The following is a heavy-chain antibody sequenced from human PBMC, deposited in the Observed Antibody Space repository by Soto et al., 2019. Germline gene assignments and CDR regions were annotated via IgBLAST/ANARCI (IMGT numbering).Heavy chain of an antibody. D-gene: IGHD2-15*01. V-gene: IGHV4-59*01. CDR3: ATRLSTTGVFFDY. J-gene: IGHJ4*02. CDR2: FYSSGSP. Sequence: SETLYLTCTVSGDSLSGYYWSWIRQTPGKGLEWIGYFYSSGSPHHNPSLKSRVTISEDRSKNQFYLKLSSVTAADTAVYYCATRLSTTGVFFDYWGQATPVTVS. CDR1: GDSLSGYY.